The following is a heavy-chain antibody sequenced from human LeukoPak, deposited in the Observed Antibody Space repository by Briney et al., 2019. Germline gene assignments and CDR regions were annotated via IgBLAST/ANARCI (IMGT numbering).Heavy chain of an antibody. CDR1: GFTFSSYS. J-gene: IGHJ4*02. CDR3: ARDVGSVTSGYAH. D-gene: IGHD5-12*01. CDR2: ISSSSSYI. V-gene: IGHV3-21*01. Sequence: GGSLRLSCAASGFTFSSYSMNWVRQAPGKGLEWVSSISSSSSYIYYADSVKGRFTISRDNAKNSLYLQMNSLRAEDTAVYYCARDVGSVTSGYAHWGQGTLVTVSS.